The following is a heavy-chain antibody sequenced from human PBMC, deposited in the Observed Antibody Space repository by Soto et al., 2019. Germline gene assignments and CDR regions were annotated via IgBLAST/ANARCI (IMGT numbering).Heavy chain of an antibody. D-gene: IGHD3-9*01. CDR3: ARQYYDILTGYYPHFDY. V-gene: IGHV4-61*05. CDR2: FYYTGST. J-gene: IGHJ4*02. CDR1: GDSMTRGSYY. Sequence: ETLSLTCVVSGDSMTRGSYYWAWIRQPPGKGLEWIGYFYYTGSTNYNPSLKSRVTISADTSKNQFSLRLSSVTAADTAVYYCARQYYDILTGYYPHFDYWGQGTLVTVSS.